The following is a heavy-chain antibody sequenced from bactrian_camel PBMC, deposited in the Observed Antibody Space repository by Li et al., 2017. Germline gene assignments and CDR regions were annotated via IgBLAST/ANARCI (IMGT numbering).Heavy chain of an antibody. J-gene: IGHJ4*01. CDR3: ATEWYGKL. Sequence: HVQLVESGGGSVEAGGSLTLSCSASGDTYNRYAMAWFRQAPGKEREGVAAIDRDGGINYADSVKGRSTISQDNAKNTLYLQLYRLKTSDTAMYYCATEWYGKLRGQGTQVTVS. D-gene: IGHD6*01. CDR2: IDRDGGI. CDR1: GDTYNRYA. V-gene: IGHV3S55*01.